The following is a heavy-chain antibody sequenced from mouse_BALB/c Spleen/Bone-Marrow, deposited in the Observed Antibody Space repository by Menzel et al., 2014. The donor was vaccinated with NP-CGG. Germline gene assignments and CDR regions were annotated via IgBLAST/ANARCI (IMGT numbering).Heavy chain of an antibody. V-gene: IGHV1S81*02. Sequence: VQLQQSGAELVKPGASVKLSCKASGYTFTNYIMYWVKQRPGQGLEWIGDINPNNGGTNFNENFKSKATLTLDKSSSTTYMQLSSRTSSDSAVYYCTTSGPGFAYWGHGTLVTVSA. CDR1: GYTFTNYI. CDR3: TTSGPGFAY. CDR2: INPNNGGT. J-gene: IGHJ3*01.